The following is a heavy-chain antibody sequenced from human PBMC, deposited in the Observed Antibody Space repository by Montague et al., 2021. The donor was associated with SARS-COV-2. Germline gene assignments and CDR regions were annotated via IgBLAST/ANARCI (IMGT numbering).Heavy chain of an antibody. J-gene: IGHJ4*02. V-gene: IGHV3-33*01. Sequence: SLRLSCAASGFTYSSYGIHWVRQAPGKGLEWVASIWYDGSNKHYADSVKGRFTISRDNSNNMLYLQMDSLRADDTGVYYCVGDPGDPDTSDFWGQGTQVTVSS. CDR3: VGDPGDPDTSDF. D-gene: IGHD7-27*01. CDR1: GFTYSSYG. CDR2: IWYDGSNK.